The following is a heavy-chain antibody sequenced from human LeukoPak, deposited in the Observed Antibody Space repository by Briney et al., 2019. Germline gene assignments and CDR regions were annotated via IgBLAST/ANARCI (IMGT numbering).Heavy chain of an antibody. Sequence: ASVKVSCKVSGYTLTELSMHWVRQAPGKGLEWMGGFDPEDGETIYAQKFQGRVTMTEDTSTDTAYMELSSLRSEDTAVYYCATSTPPNDYGDSYYGMDVWGRGTTVTVSS. D-gene: IGHD4-17*01. CDR3: ATSTPPNDYGDSYYGMDV. V-gene: IGHV1-24*01. J-gene: IGHJ6*02. CDR2: FDPEDGET. CDR1: GYTLTELS.